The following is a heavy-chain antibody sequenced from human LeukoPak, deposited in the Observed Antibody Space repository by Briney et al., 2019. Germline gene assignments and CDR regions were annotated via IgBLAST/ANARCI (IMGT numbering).Heavy chain of an antibody. CDR2: ILGNGHAS. J-gene: IGHJ4*02. D-gene: IGHD5-12*01. V-gene: IGHV3-64*02. Sequence: PGGSLRLSCVASGFTFSSYPMHWVRQAPDKGLEYLAAILGNGHASFYADSVKGRFTISRDNSKNTLYLQMGNLRADDMAVYYCARDSTSGYSFDSWGQGTLVTVS. CDR1: GFTFSSYP. CDR3: ARDSTSGYSFDS.